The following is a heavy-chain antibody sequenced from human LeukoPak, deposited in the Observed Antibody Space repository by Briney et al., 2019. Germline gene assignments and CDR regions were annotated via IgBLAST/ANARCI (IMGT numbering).Heavy chain of an antibody. CDR1: GGSISSSSYY. J-gene: IGHJ4*02. V-gene: IGHV4-39*07. CDR3: ARVFYGDIDY. D-gene: IGHD4-17*01. Sequence: SETLSLTCTVSGGSISSSSYYWGWIRQPPGKGLEWIGSVYYTGASYYNPSLKSRVTISIDTSKKHFSLKLTSVTAADTAVYYCARVFYGDIDYWGQGTLVTVSS. CDR2: VYYTGAS.